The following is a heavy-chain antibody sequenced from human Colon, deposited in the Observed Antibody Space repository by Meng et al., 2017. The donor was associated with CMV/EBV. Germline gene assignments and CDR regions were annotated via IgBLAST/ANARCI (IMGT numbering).Heavy chain of an antibody. J-gene: IGHJ4*02. CDR2: AKNSAHNYAT. CDR1: GFTFSDYF. Sequence: GESLKISCAASGFTFSDYFMDWIRQSPGKGLEWVGRAKNSAHNYATEYAASVKGRFTISRDDSNNSLSLQMNSLKSDDTAVYYCVRDGRKYSFDFWGQGTLVTVSS. V-gene: IGHV3-72*01. CDR3: VRDGRKYSFDF. D-gene: IGHD2-15*01.